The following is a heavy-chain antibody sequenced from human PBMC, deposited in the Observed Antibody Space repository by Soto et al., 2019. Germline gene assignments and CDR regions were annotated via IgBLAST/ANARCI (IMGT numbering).Heavy chain of an antibody. CDR1: GYIFMSYG. J-gene: IGHJ4*02. CDR2: FTADDGDT. Sequence: QVQLVQSGAEVKRPGASVKVSCKPSGYIFMSYGITWVRQAPRQGLEWMGCFTADDGDTNYAQKFQGRGTMTKDTSTSTAYMELRSLRSDDTAIYYCARRTLGSAIGVGDYWGQGTLVTVSS. D-gene: IGHD7-27*01. V-gene: IGHV1-18*01. CDR3: ARRTLGSAIGVGDY.